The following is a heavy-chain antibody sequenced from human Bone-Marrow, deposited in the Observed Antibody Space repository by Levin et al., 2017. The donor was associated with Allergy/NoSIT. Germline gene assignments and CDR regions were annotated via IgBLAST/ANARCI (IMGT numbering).Heavy chain of an antibody. CDR1: GFTFSTYG. CDR3: AKDLGPGYYFDGMDV. CDR2: ISYDGSID. Sequence: SCAASGFTFSTYGVHWVRQAPGKGLEWVAIISYDGSIDYYADSVKGRFTISRDNSKNTLYLQMNSLRGDDTAVYYCAKDLGPGYYFDGMDVWGRGTTVTVSS. J-gene: IGHJ6*02. V-gene: IGHV3-30*18.